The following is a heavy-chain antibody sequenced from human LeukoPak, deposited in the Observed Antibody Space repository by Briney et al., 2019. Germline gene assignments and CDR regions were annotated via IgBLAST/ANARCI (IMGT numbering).Heavy chain of an antibody. D-gene: IGHD2-2*01. CDR2: IKQDGSEK. J-gene: IGHJ6*03. CDR3: ARGALSSIVVVPAARVYYYYYYYMDV. V-gene: IGHV3-7*01. CDR1: GFTFSRYW. Sequence: PGGSLRLSCAASGFTFSRYWMSWVRQAPGKGLEWVANIKQDGSEKYYVDSVKGRFTVSRDNAKNSLYLQMNSLRAEDTAVYYCARGALSSIVVVPAARVYYYYYYYMDVWGKGTTVTVSS.